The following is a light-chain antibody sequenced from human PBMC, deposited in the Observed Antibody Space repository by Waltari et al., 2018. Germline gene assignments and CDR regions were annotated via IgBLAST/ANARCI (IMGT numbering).Light chain of an antibody. V-gene: IGKV2-30*01. Sequence: DVVMTQSPLSPPVPLGQPASISCRSSQSLVDSDGNTYFSWFQQRPGQSPRRLIYKVSNRDSGVPDRFSGSGSGTDFTLKISRVEADDIAIYYCMQGTHWPRSFGQGTKVEIE. CDR3: MQGTHWPRS. CDR1: QSLVDSDGNTY. CDR2: KVS. J-gene: IGKJ1*01.